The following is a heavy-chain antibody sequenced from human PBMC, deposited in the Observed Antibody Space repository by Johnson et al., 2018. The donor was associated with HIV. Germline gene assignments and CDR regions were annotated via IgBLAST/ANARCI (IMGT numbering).Heavy chain of an antibody. CDR3: ARLGIAAARGAFDI. J-gene: IGHJ3*02. D-gene: IGHD6-13*01. V-gene: IGHV3-7*01. CDR2: IKQDGSEK. Sequence: MQLVESGGGVVQPGRSLRLSCAASGFTFSSYAMHWVRQAPGKGLEWVANIKQDGSEKYYVDSVKGRFTISRDNAKNSLYLQMNSLRAEDTAVYYCARLGIAAARGAFDIWGQVTMVTVSS. CDR1: GFTFSSYA.